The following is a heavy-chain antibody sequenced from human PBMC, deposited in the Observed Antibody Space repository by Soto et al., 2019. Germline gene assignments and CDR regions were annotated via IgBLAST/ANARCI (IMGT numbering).Heavy chain of an antibody. J-gene: IGHJ2*01. CDR1: GFTFSSYD. D-gene: IGHD2-15*01. V-gene: IGHV3-13*01. Sequence: EVQLVESGGGLVQPGGSLRLSCAASGFTFSSYDMHWVRQATGKGLEWVSAIGTGGDTYYPGSVKGRFSISRENAKNSLDIQMNSLRAGDTAVYYCARDGRYCSGGSCYSRWYFDLWGRGTLVTVSS. CDR3: ARDGRYCSGGSCYSRWYFDL. CDR2: IGTGGDT.